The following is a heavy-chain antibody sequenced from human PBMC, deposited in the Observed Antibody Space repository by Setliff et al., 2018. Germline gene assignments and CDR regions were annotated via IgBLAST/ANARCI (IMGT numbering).Heavy chain of an antibody. J-gene: IGHJ2*01. Sequence: PGGSLRLSCAASGFTFSSFAMTWVRQAPGRGLQWIAHISPSSSSYTNDVDSVKGRFIISRDNSRNSLYLQMNSLRGEDTAVYYCARDPDTSSKVDVWGRGTLVTVSS. CDR2: ISPSSSSYT. CDR3: ARDPDTSSKVDV. V-gene: IGHV3-21*05. D-gene: IGHD5-18*01. CDR1: GFTFSSFA.